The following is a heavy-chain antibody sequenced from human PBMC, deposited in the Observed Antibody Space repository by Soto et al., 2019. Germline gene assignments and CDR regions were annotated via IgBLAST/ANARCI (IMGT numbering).Heavy chain of an antibody. Sequence: QVQLVESGGGVVQPGRSLRLSCAASGFTFSSYGMHWVRQAPGKGLEWVAVISYDGSNKYYADSVKGRFTISRDNSKNTLYLQMNSLRAEDTAVYYCAKDYSGYDLGFDYWGQGTLVTVSS. CDR3: AKDYSGYDLGFDY. V-gene: IGHV3-30*18. D-gene: IGHD5-12*01. CDR1: GFTFSSYG. J-gene: IGHJ4*02. CDR2: ISYDGSNK.